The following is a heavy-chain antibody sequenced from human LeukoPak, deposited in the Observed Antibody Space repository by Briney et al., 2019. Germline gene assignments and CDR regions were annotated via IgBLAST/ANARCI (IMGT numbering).Heavy chain of an antibody. V-gene: IGHV4-34*01. CDR2: INHSGST. D-gene: IGHD6-13*01. Sequence: GSLRLSCAASGFTFRSYAMTWIRQPPGKGLEWIGEINHSGSTNYNPSLKSRVTISVDTSKNQFSLKLSSVTAADTAVYYCARGKRGYSSSWYDYWGQGTLVTVSS. CDR1: GFTFRSYA. J-gene: IGHJ4*02. CDR3: ARGKRGYSSSWYDY.